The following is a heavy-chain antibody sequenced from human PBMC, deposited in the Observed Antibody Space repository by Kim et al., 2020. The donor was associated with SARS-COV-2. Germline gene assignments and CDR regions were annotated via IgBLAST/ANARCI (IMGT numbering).Heavy chain of an antibody. D-gene: IGHD1-1*01. J-gene: IGHJ4*02. Sequence: SETLSLTCTVSGGSVSSGSYYWSWIRQPPGKGLEWIGYIYYSGSTNYNPSLKSRATITVDTSKNHFTLKLSPVAAEDTAVYYWASLIPPMGTTHDYWGQGTLVTVSS. CDR2: IYYSGST. V-gene: IGHV4-61*03. CDR3: ASLIPPMGTTHDY. CDR1: GGSVSSGSYY.